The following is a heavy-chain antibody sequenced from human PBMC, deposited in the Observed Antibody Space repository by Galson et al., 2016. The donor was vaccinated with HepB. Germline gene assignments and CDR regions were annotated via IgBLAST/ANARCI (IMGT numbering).Heavy chain of an antibody. Sequence: SVKVSCKASGGTFTYYDISWVRQAPGQGLEWMGGIIPIFGTANYAEKFQGRVTITADESTSTAYMELSSLRSEDTAVYYCAKVTYYYDSSDTPYFEYWGQGTL. J-gene: IGHJ4*02. CDR2: IIPIFGTA. D-gene: IGHD3-22*01. V-gene: IGHV1-69*13. CDR1: GGTFTYYD. CDR3: AKVTYYYDSSDTPYFEY.